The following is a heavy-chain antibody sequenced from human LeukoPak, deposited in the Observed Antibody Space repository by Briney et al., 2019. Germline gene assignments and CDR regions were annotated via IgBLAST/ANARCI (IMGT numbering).Heavy chain of an antibody. Sequence: GGSLRLSCAASGFTFSSYSMNWVRQAPGKGLEWVSSISSSSSYIYYADSVKGRFTISRDNAKSSLYLRMNSLRAEDTAVYYCAREGTSSGLPTGPLFGYWGQGTLVTVSS. D-gene: IGHD1-14*01. CDR1: GFTFSSYS. CDR3: AREGTSSGLPTGPLFGY. CDR2: ISSSSSYI. V-gene: IGHV3-21*01. J-gene: IGHJ4*02.